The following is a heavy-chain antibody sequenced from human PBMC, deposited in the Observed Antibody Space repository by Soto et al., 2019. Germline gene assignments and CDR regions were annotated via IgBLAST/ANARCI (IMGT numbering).Heavy chain of an antibody. J-gene: IGHJ4*02. V-gene: IGHV2-5*02. Sequence: QITLKESGPTLVKPTQPLTLTCTFSGFSLSTTGVGVGWIRQPPGKALESLALIYWDNDKRYNPSLKSRLAISKDTSNNPVVLTMTNVDAMDTATYFCAQRRGGYNWNDGDFDYWGQGALVTVSS. CDR2: IYWDNDK. CDR1: GFSLSTTGVG. D-gene: IGHD1-20*01. CDR3: AQRRGGYNWNDGDFDY.